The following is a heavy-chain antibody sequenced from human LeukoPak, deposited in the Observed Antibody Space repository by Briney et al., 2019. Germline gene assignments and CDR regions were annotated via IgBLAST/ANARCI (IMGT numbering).Heavy chain of an antibody. V-gene: IGHV4-59*08. CDR1: GGSISSYY. J-gene: IGHJ4*02. Sequence: SETLSLTCTVSGGSISSYYWSWIRQPPGKGLEWIGYIYNSGNTNYNPSLKSRVTISVDTSKNQFSLKLSSVTAADTAVYYCGRPLINSYHYTFDYWGQGTLVTVSS. CDR3: GRPLINSYHYTFDY. D-gene: IGHD3-16*02. CDR2: IYNSGNT.